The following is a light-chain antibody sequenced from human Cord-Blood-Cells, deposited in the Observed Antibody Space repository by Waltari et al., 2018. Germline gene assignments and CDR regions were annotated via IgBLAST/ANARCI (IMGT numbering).Light chain of an antibody. CDR2: DVS. J-gene: IGLJ1*01. V-gene: IGLV2-11*01. CDR3: CSYAGSYTYV. CDR1: SRDVGGYTY. Sequence: HSALTQPRPVSGSPGQSVTISCTGTSRDVGGYTYVSWYQQHPGKAPKLMIYDVSKRPSGVPDRFSGSKSGNTASLTISGLQAEDEADYYCCSYAGSYTYVFGTGTKVTVL.